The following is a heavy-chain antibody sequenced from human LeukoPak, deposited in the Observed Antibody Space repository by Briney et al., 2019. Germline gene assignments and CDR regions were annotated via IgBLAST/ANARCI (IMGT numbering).Heavy chain of an antibody. Sequence: SETLSLTCTVSGGSISSYYWSWIRQSPGKGLECIGYIHYTGSTNYNPSLKSRVTISVETSKNQFSLKLRSVTAADTAVYYCARGGYYGSGNDFRFDPWGQGTLVTVSS. CDR1: GGSISSYY. J-gene: IGHJ5*02. V-gene: IGHV4-59*01. CDR2: IHYTGST. D-gene: IGHD3-10*01. CDR3: ARGGYYGSGNDFRFDP.